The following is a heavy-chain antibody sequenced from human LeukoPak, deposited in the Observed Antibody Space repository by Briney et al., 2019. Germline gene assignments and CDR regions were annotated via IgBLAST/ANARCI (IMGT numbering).Heavy chain of an antibody. CDR1: GYTFTGYY. D-gene: IGHD2-8*01. CDR3: ARGLMAFPIRDYGMDV. J-gene: IGHJ6*02. Sequence: GASVKVSCKASGYTFTGYYMQWVRQAPGQGLEWMGWINPNSGGTNYAQKFQGRVTMTRDTSISTAYMELSRLRSDDTAVYYCARGLMAFPIRDYGMDVWGQGTTVTVSS. CDR2: INPNSGGT. V-gene: IGHV1-2*02.